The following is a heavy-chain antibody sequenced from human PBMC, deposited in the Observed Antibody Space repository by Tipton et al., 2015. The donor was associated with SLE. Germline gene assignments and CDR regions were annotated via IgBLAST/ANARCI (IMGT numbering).Heavy chain of an antibody. CDR1: GGSFSGYY. V-gene: IGHV4-34*01. J-gene: IGHJ4*02. CDR3: ARSERTIFGVVSALDY. CDR2: INHSGST. Sequence: LRLSCAVYGGSFSGYYWSWIRQPPGRGLEWIGEINHSGSTNYNPSLKSRVTISVDTSKNQFSLKLSSVTAADTAVYYCARSERTIFGVVSALDYWGQGTLVTVSS. D-gene: IGHD3-3*01.